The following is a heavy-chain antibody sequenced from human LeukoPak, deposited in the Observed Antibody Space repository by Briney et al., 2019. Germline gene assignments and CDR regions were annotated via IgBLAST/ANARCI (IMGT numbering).Heavy chain of an antibody. Sequence: GGSLRLSCVVSGFTVSSNYMSWVRQAPGKGLERVSVLYSGGNTYHADSVKGRFTISRDNSKNTLYLQMNSLRAEDTAVYYCAREGASSSFGYWGQGTLVTVSS. CDR1: GFTVSSNY. D-gene: IGHD6-13*01. V-gene: IGHV3-53*01. J-gene: IGHJ4*02. CDR3: AREGASSSFGY. CDR2: LYSGGNT.